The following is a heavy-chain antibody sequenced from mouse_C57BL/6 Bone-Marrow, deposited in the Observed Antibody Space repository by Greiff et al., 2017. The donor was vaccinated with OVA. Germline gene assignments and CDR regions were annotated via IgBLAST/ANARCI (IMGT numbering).Heavy chain of an antibody. V-gene: IGHV10-1*01. D-gene: IGHD4-1*01. CDR1: GFSFNTYA. CDR2: IRSKSNNYAT. Sequence: EVMLVESGGGLVQPKGSLKLSCAASGFSFNTYAMNWVRQAPGKGLEWVARIRSKSNNYATYYADSVKDRFTISRDDSESMLYLQMNNLKTEDTAMYYCVRHRNWSYWYFDVWGTGTTVTVSS. CDR3: VRHRNWSYWYFDV. J-gene: IGHJ1*03.